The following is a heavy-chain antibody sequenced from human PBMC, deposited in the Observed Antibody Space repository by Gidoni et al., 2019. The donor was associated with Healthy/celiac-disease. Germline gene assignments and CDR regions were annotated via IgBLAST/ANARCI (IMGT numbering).Heavy chain of an antibody. CDR3: AGEFGHYYVDY. V-gene: IGHV3-11*01. J-gene: IGHJ4*02. Sequence: QVQPVASGGGLVKPGGSLRPTRAASGFTVSDYYMSWIRQAPGKGLECVSYISSSGSTIYYADSVKGRFTISSDNAKNSLYLQMNSLRAEDAAVYYCAGEFGHYYVDYWGQGTLVTVSS. CDR2: ISSSGSTI. D-gene: IGHD3-16*01. CDR1: GFTVSDYY.